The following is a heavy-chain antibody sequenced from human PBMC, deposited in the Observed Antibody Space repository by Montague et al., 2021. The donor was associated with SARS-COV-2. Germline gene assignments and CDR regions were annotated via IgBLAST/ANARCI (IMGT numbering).Heavy chain of an antibody. CDR3: ARLWDTVYYYYGMDV. CDR2: IHYSGST. V-gene: IGHV4-39*01. J-gene: IGHJ6*02. D-gene: IGHD1-26*01. CDR1: GGSISSSSYY. Sequence: SETLSLTCAVSGGSISSSSYYWGWIRQPPGKGLEWIGSIHYSGSTYYNPFLKSRVSISVDTSKNQFSLKLSSVTAADTAVYYCARLWDTVYYYYGMDVWGQGTTVTVSS.